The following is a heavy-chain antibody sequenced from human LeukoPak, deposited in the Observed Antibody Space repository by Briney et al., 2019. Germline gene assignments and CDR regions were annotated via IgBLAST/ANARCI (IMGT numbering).Heavy chain of an antibody. CDR1: GGSISSYY. J-gene: IGHJ5*02. CDR2: IYYSGST. CDR3: ARQGYYGSGSYWFDP. V-gene: IGHV4-59*01. Sequence: PSETLSLTCTVSGGSISSYYWSWIRQPPGKGLEWIGYIYYSGSTNYNPSLKSRVTMSVDTSKNQFSLKLSSVTAADTAVYYCARQGYYGSGSYWFDPWGQGTLVTVSS. D-gene: IGHD3-10*01.